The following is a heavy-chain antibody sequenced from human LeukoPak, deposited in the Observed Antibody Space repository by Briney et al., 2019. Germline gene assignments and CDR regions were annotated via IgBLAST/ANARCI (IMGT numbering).Heavy chain of an antibody. CDR1: GFTFSSYA. D-gene: IGHD6-19*01. J-gene: IGHJ5*02. Sequence: GRSLRLSCAASGFTFSSYAMHWVRQAPGKGLEWVAVISYDGSNKYYADSVKGRFTISRDNSKNTLYLQMNSLRADDTAVYYCAGQWLVNEEAFDPWGQGTLVTVSP. CDR2: ISYDGSNK. V-gene: IGHV3-30-3*01. CDR3: AGQWLVNEEAFDP.